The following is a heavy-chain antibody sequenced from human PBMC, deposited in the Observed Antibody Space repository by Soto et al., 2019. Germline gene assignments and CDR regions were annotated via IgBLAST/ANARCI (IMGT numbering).Heavy chain of an antibody. CDR2: IIPIFGTA. CDR3: ARHSVGLRLGELSPYYVDY. D-gene: IGHD3-16*02. V-gene: IGHV1-69*13. J-gene: IGHJ4*02. CDR1: GGTFSSYA. Sequence: GASVKVSCKASGGTFSSYAISWVRQAPGQGLEWMGGIIPIFGTANYAQKFQGRVTITADESTSTAYMELSSLRSEDTAVYYCARHSVGLRLGELSPYYVDYWGQGTMVTLSS.